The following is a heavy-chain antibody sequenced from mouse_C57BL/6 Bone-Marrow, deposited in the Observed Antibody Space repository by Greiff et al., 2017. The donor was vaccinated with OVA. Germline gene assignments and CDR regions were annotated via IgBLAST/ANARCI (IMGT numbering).Heavy chain of an antibody. V-gene: IGHV1-55*01. CDR1: GYTFTSYW. Sequence: QVQLQQPGAELVKPEASVKMSCKASGYTFTSYWITWVKQRPGQGLEWIGDIYPGSGSTNYNEKFKSKATLTVDTSSSTAYMQLSSLTSEDSAVYYCAREEKIYYGNWGFAYWGQGTLVTVSA. D-gene: IGHD2-1*01. CDR2: IYPGSGST. J-gene: IGHJ3*01. CDR3: AREEKIYYGNWGFAY.